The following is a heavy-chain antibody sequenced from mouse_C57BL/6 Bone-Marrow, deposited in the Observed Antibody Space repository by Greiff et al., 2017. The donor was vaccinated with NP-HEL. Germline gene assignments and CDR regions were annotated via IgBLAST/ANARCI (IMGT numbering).Heavy chain of an antibody. V-gene: IGHV5-6*01. D-gene: IGHD1-1*01. J-gene: IGHJ2*01. CDR1: GFTFSSYG. CDR3: ARQSYYGSSPFDY. Sequence: EVKVVESGGDLVKPGGSLKLSCAASGFTFSSYGMSWVRQTPDKRLEWVATISSGGSYTYYPDSVKGRFTISRDNAKNTLYLQMSSLKSEDTAMYYCARQSYYGSSPFDYWGQGTTLTVSS. CDR2: ISSGGSYT.